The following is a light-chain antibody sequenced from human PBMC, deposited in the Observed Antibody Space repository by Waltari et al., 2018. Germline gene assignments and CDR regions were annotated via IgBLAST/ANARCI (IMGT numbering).Light chain of an antibody. V-gene: IGLV2-8*01. CDR2: EVT. CDR3: SSYAHNNHFV. Sequence: VTISCTGTNSDVGAYNYVSWYQQHPGKVPKLLIYEVTKRPSGVPDRFSGSKSGNTASLTVSGLQADDEADYYCSSYAHNNHFVFGTGTKVTVL. J-gene: IGLJ1*01. CDR1: NSDVGAYNY.